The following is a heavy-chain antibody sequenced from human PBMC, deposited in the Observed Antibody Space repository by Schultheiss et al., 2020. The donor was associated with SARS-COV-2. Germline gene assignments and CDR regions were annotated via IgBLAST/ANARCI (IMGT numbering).Heavy chain of an antibody. CDR1: DDSINSNNYS. Sequence: SETLSLTCTVSDDSINSNNYSWAWIRQPPGKGLEWIGSIYYSGSTYYNPSLKSRVTISVDTSKNQFSLKLSSVTAADTAVYYCARHCSSTSCYTDWFDPWGQGTLVTVSS. CDR2: IYYSGST. V-gene: IGHV4-39*01. D-gene: IGHD2-2*02. J-gene: IGHJ5*02. CDR3: ARHCSSTSCYTDWFDP.